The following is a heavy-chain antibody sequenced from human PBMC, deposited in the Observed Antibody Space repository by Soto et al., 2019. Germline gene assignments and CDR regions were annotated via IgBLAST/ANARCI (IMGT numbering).Heavy chain of an antibody. V-gene: IGHV3-23*01. D-gene: IGHD6-6*01. CDR2: ISECXDSI. Sequence: GGALRLCFSGWVFNFRRYPMNWVRQIPGNGLEWVSHISECXDSISYAHFVKGRFTISRENSKNTLDLQMSSMRAEDTAVYFWEKEGYRYFRMGEYGSEPFNPGGQGTLVTVSS. J-gene: IGHJ5*02. CDR3: EKEGYRYFRMGEYGSEPFNP. CDR1: VFNFRRYP.